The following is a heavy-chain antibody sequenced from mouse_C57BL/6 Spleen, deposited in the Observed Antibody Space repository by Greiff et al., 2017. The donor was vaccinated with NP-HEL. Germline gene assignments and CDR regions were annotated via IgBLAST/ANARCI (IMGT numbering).Heavy chain of an antibody. CDR1: GYTFTSYW. J-gene: IGHJ4*01. V-gene: IGHV1-69*01. CDR2: IDPSDSYT. Sequence: QVQLQQSGAELVMPGASVKLSCKASGYTFTSYWMHWVKQRPGQGLEWIGEIDPSDSYTNYNQKFKGKSTLTVDKSSSTAYMQLSSLTSEDSAVYYCARGGHYAMDYWGQGTSVTVSS. CDR3: ARGGHYAMDY.